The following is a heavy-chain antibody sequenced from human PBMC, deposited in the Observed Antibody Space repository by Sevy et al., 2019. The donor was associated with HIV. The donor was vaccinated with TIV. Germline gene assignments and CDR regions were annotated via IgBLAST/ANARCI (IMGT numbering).Heavy chain of an antibody. CDR1: GFTFSSYA. V-gene: IGHV3-23*01. CDR3: AKVRREVNYVSYYYYGMDV. CDR2: ISGSGGST. D-gene: IGHD4-4*01. Sequence: GGSRRLSCAASGFTFSSYAMSWVRQAPGKGLEWVSAISGSGGSTYYADSVKGRFTISRDNSKNTLYLQMNSLRAEDTAVYYCAKVRREVNYVSYYYYGMDVWGQGTTVTVSS. J-gene: IGHJ6*02.